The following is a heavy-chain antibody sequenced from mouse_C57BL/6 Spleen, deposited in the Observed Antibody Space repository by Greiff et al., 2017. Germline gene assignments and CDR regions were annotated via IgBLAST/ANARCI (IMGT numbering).Heavy chain of an antibody. CDR2: ISGGGGNT. V-gene: IGHV5-9*01. CDR1: GFTFSSYT. J-gene: IGHJ4*01. D-gene: IGHD6-1*01. CDR3: ARHYLADAMDY. Sequence: EVKLVESGGGLVKPGGSLKLSCAASGFTFSSYTMSWVRQTPEKRLEWVATISGGGGNTYYPDSVKGRFTISRDNAKNTLYLQMSSLRSEDTALYYCARHYLADAMDYWGQGTSGTVSS.